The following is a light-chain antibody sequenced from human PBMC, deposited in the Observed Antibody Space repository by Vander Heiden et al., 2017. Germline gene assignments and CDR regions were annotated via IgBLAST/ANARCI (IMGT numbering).Light chain of an antibody. CDR3: QQRSIWPLT. V-gene: IGKV3-11*01. CDR1: QSVSYY. CDR2: DAS. J-gene: IGKJ4*01. Sequence: EIVLTQSPATLSLSPGERATLSCRASQSVSYYLAWYQQKPGQAPRLLIYDASNRATGIPARFSGNGSATDFTLTISNLEPEDFAVYYCQQRSIWPLTFGGGTKVEIK.